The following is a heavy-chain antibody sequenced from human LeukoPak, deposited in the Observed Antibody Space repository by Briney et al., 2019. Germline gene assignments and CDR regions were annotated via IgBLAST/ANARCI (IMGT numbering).Heavy chain of an antibody. CDR2: IYYSGST. V-gene: IGHV4-39*01. Sequence: SETLSLTCTVSGGSISSSSYYWAWIRQPPGKGLEWIGSIYYSGSTYHNPPLKSRVTISVDTSKNQFSLKQSSVTAADTAVYYCARLVGTASYYFDYWGQGTLVTVSS. CDR1: GGSISSSSYY. D-gene: IGHD6-19*01. J-gene: IGHJ4*02. CDR3: ARLVGTASYYFDY.